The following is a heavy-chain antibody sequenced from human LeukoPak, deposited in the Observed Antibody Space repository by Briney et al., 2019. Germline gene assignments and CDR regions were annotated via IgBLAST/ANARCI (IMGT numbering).Heavy chain of an antibody. J-gene: IGHJ5*02. V-gene: IGHV3-23*01. CDR1: GFTFSAYA. D-gene: IGHD6-13*01. Sequence: GGSLRLSCAASGFTFSAYAMSWVRQAPGKGLEWVSGISDSGDSTYYADSVKGRFTISRDNSKNTLYLQMNSLRAEDTAVYYCAKDGEPDSSSGWFDPWGQGTLVTVSS. CDR3: AKDGEPDSSSGWFDP. CDR2: ISDSGDST.